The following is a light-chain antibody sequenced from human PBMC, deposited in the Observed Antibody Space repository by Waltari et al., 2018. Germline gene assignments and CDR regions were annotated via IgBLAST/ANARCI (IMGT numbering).Light chain of an antibody. CDR1: WSNIGTNV. CDR2: SNH. Sequence: QSLLTQPPSAPGTPGQTVTISCSGSWSNIGTNVVSWYQQLPGTAPQLLIHSNHQRPSGVPDRFSCSKSGTSASLAISGLQSADEADYYCSAWDDSLNGHVIFGGGTKLTVL. CDR3: SAWDDSLNGHVI. V-gene: IGLV1-44*01. J-gene: IGLJ2*01.